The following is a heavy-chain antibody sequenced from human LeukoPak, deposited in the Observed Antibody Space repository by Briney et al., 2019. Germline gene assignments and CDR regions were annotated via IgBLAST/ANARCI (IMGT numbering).Heavy chain of an antibody. V-gene: IGHV1-69*04. D-gene: IGHD3-22*01. CDR2: IIPILGIA. Sequence: SVKVSCRASGGTFSSYAISWVRQAPGQGLEWMGRIIPILGIANYAQKFQGRVTITADKSTSTAYMELSSLRSEDTAVYYCARGGDYYDSSGYYRYDAFDIWGQGTMVTVSS. CDR1: GGTFSSYA. CDR3: ARGGDYYDSSGYYRYDAFDI. J-gene: IGHJ3*02.